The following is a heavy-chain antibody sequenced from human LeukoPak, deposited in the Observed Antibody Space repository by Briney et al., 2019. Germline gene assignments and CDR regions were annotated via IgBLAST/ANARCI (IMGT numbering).Heavy chain of an antibody. V-gene: IGHV3-23*01. D-gene: IGHD3/OR15-3a*01. Sequence: PGGSLRLSRAASGFTFSNYGVSWVRQAPGKGLEWVSGIRSAVDTTHHADSVKGRFITSRDNSKNTLSLQLNSLSPEDTALYYCAKHFCTGLDCSLFDSWGQGTLVTVSS. CDR1: GFTFSNYG. CDR2: IRSAVDTT. J-gene: IGHJ4*02. CDR3: AKHFCTGLDCSLFDS.